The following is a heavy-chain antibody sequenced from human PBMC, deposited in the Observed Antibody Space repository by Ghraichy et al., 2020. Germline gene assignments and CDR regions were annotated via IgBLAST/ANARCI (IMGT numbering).Heavy chain of an antibody. CDR2: ISSSSSYI. V-gene: IGHV3-21*01. CDR1: GFTFSSYT. Sequence: LSLTCVASGFTFSSYTMNWVRQAPGKGLEWVSSISSSSSYIYYADSVKGRFTISRDNAKNSLYLEMNSLRAEDTAVYYCARDRGSGYDYWSGYLSGWGQGTLVTVSS. J-gene: IGHJ4*02. D-gene: IGHD3-3*01. CDR3: ARDRGSGYDYWSGYLSG.